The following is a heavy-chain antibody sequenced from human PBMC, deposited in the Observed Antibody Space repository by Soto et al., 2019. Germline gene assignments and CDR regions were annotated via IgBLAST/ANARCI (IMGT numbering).Heavy chain of an antibody. J-gene: IGHJ6*02. CDR2: IDPSDSYT. V-gene: IGHV5-10-1*01. D-gene: IGHD3-22*01. CDR1: GYSFTSYW. CDR3: ARSPLPSIYYDSSGYYYYYGMDV. Sequence: AGESLKISCKGSGYSFTSYWISWVRQMPGKGLEWMGRIDPSDSYTNYSPSFQGHVTISADKSISTAYLQWSSLKASDTAMYYCARSPLPSIYYDSSGYYYYYGMDVWGQGTTVTVSS.